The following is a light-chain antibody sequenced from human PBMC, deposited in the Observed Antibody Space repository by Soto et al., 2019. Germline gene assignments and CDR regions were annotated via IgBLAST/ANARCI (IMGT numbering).Light chain of an antibody. CDR2: DVS. CDR1: SSDVGGYNY. Sequence: QSVLTQPASVSGSPGQSITISCTGTSSDVGGYNYVSWYQQHPGKAPKLIIYDVSYRPSGVSDRFSGLKSGNTASLTISELQAEDEADYFCSSYTSSSPYVFGNGTKLTVL. V-gene: IGLV2-14*03. CDR3: SSYTSSSPYV. J-gene: IGLJ1*01.